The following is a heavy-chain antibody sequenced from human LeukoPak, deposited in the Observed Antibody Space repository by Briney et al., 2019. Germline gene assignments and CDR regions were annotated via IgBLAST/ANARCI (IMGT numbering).Heavy chain of an antibody. CDR2: IWYDGSNK. CDR3: ARGNVGIGFYWYFDL. Sequence: GGSLRLSCTASRIPFNGYPMHWVRQAPGKGLEWVAVIWYDGSNKYYADSVKGRFTISRDNSKNTLYLQMNSLRAEDTAVYYCARGNVGIGFYWYFDLWGRGTLVTVSS. J-gene: IGHJ2*01. CDR1: RIPFNGYP. D-gene: IGHD7-27*01. V-gene: IGHV3-33*08.